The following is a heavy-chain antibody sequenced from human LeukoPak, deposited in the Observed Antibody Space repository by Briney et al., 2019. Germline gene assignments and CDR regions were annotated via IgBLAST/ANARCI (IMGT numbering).Heavy chain of an antibody. J-gene: IGHJ4*02. CDR1: GGSISSYY. CDR2: IYYSGST. CDR3: ARDRGVGYPDY. Sequence: SETLSLTCTVSGGSISSYYWSWIRQPPGKGLEWIGYIYYSGSTNYNPSLKSRVTISVDTSKNQFSLKLSSVTAADTAVYYCARDRGVGYPDYWGQGALVTVSS. D-gene: IGHD1-26*01. V-gene: IGHV4-59*12.